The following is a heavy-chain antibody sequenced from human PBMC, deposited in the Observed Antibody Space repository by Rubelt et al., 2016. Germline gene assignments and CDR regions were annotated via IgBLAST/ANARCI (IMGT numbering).Heavy chain of an antibody. D-gene: IGHD3-10*01. CDR2: ISYDGSNK. V-gene: IGHV3-30*04. J-gene: IGHJ4*02. CDR3: ARDQYQIGYYYGSGIDY. Sequence: GLEWVAVISYDGSNKYYADSVKGRFTISRDNSKNTLYLQMNSLRAEDTAVYYCARDQYQIGYYYGSGIDYWGQGTLVTVSS.